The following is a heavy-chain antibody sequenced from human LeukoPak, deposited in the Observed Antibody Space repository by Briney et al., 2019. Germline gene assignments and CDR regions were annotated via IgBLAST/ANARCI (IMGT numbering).Heavy chain of an antibody. V-gene: IGHV3-21*01. CDR1: GFTFSSYS. Sequence: PGGSLRLSCAASGFTFSSYSMNWVRQAPGKGLEWVSSISSSSSYIYYADSVKGRFTISRDNAKNSLYLQMNSLRAEYTAVYYCARDGEVVVTAFYFDYWGQGTLVTVSS. CDR2: ISSSSSYI. J-gene: IGHJ4*02. D-gene: IGHD2-21*02. CDR3: ARDGEVVVTAFYFDY.